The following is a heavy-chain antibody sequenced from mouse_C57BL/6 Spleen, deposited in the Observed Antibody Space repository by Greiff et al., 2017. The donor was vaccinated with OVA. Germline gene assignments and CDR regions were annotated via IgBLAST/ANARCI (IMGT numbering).Heavy chain of an antibody. D-gene: IGHD2-1*01. CDR2: INPSNGGT. CDR3: VCVTYGNYVNFDY. V-gene: IGHV1-53*01. Sequence: VQLQQPGTELVKPGASVKLSCKASGYTFTSYWMHWVKQRPGQGLEWIGNINPSNGGTNYNEKFKSKATLTVDKSSSTAYMQLSSLTSEDSAVYYCVCVTYGNYVNFDYWGQGTTLTVSS. J-gene: IGHJ2*01. CDR1: GYTFTSYW.